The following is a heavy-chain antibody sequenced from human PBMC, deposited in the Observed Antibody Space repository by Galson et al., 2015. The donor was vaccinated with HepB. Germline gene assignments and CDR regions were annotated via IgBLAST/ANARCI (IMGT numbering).Heavy chain of an antibody. D-gene: IGHD2-15*01. Sequence: SVKVSCKASGYTFSTYSITWVRQAPGQGLEWMGWISPYNRNTDYARKFQGRVTMTTDISTSTAYMELRSLRSDDTAVYYCARGALVVVVDATQNNWFDPWGQGTLVTVSS. CDR1: GYTFSTYS. CDR2: ISPYNRNT. J-gene: IGHJ5*02. CDR3: ARGALVVVVDATQNNWFDP. V-gene: IGHV1-18*01.